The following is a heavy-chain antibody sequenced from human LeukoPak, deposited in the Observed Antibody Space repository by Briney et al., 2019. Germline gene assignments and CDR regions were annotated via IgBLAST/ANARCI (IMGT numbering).Heavy chain of an antibody. Sequence: GGSLRLSCAASGFSFSTYAMSWVRQAPGKGLEWVSAISISGDNTYYADSVKGRFTISRDNSKNTLYLQMNSLRAEDTAVYFCAKDRVGIAAPDYRGQGTLVTVSS. D-gene: IGHD2-15*01. CDR3: AKDRVGIAAPDY. CDR1: GFSFSTYA. CDR2: ISISGDNT. V-gene: IGHV3-23*01. J-gene: IGHJ4*02.